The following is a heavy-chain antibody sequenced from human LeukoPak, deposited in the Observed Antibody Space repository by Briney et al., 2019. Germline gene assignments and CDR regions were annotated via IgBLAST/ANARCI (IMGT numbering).Heavy chain of an antibody. CDR3: ARERRGYYDILTGYSNQAYYFDY. J-gene: IGHJ4*02. V-gene: IGHV4-61*02. Sequence: PSQTLSLTCTVSGGSISSGSYYWSWIRQPAGKGLEWIGRIYTSGSTNYNPSLKSRVTMSVDTSKNQFSLKLSSVTAADTAVYYCARERRGYYDILTGYSNQAYYFDYWGQGTLVTVSS. CDR1: GGSISSGSYY. CDR2: IYTSGST. D-gene: IGHD3-9*01.